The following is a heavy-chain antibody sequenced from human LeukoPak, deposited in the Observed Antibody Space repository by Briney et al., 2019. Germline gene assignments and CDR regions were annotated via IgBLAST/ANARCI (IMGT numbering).Heavy chain of an antibody. V-gene: IGHV3-30*02. J-gene: IGHJ3*02. CDR3: AKRTRGYDTSDAFDI. D-gene: IGHD3-3*01. CDR1: GFSFSTYG. CDR2: IRYGGSDK. Sequence: GGSLRLSCAASGFSFSTYGMHWVRQAPGKGQEWVAFIRYGGSDKYHADSVKGRFTISRDNSNNMLYLQMNSLRPEDTALYYCAKRTRGYDTSDAFDIWGQGTMVIVSS.